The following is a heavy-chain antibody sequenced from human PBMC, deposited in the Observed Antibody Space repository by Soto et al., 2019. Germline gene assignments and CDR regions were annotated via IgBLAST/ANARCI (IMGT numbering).Heavy chain of an antibody. CDR3: ARDSYGDSLDY. CDR2: IYYSGST. Sequence: PSETLSLTCTVSGGSISSYYWSWIRQPPGKGLECIGYIYYSGSTNYNPSLKSRVTISVDTSKNQFSLKLTSVTAAGTAVYYCARDSYGDSLDYWGQGTLVTV. D-gene: IGHD4-17*01. J-gene: IGHJ4*02. CDR1: GGSISSYY. V-gene: IGHV4-59*01.